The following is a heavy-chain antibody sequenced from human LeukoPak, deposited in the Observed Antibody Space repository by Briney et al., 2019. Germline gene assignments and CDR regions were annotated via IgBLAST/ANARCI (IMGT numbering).Heavy chain of an antibody. Sequence: GGSLRLSCAASGFTFSSYGIHSVRQAPGKGLEWGAVIRYDGSNKYYADSVKGRFTLSRDNSKNTLYLQMNSLRAEDTAVYYCAKDGTDYDILTGPQYYYYMDVWGKGTTVTISS. CDR3: AKDGTDYDILTGPQYYYYMDV. D-gene: IGHD3-9*01. V-gene: IGHV3-30*02. CDR1: GFTFSSYG. J-gene: IGHJ6*03. CDR2: IRYDGSNK.